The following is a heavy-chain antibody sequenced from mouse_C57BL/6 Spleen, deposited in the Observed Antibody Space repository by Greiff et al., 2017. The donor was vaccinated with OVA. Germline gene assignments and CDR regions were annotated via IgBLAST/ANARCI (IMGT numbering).Heavy chain of an antibody. CDR2: ISDGGSYT. D-gene: IGHD2-3*01. V-gene: IGHV5-4*03. CDR3: AIYDDYAMDY. Sequence: EVKLVESGGGLVKPGGSLKLSCAASGFTFSSYAMSWVRQTPEKRLEWVATISDGGSYTYYPDNVKGRFTISRDNAKNNLYLQMSHLKSEDTAMYYCAIYDDYAMDYWGQGTSVTVSS. CDR1: GFTFSSYA. J-gene: IGHJ4*01.